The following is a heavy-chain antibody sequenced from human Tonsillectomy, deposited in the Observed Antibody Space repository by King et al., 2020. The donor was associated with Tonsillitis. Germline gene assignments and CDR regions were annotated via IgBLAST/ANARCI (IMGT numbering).Heavy chain of an antibody. J-gene: IGHJ4*02. V-gene: IGHV3-30*18. CDR3: AKESGLYDFWSGYFDY. Sequence: VQLVESGGGVVQPGRSLRLSCAASGFIFGSYGLHWVRQTPGKGLEWVALISHDGSNEYYADSVKGRFTMSRDNSKKTVYLQMNSLRAEDTAVYYCAKESGLYDFWSGYFDYWGQGTLVTVSS. CDR2: ISHDGSNE. CDR1: GFIFGSYG. D-gene: IGHD3/OR15-3a*01.